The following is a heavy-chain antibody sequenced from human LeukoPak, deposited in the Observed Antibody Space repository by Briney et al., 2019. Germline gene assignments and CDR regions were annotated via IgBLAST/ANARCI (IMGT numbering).Heavy chain of an antibody. CDR2: LYSSGYT. CDR1: GFSVTSNY. CDR3: AKDPYSNYPYYFDY. J-gene: IGHJ4*02. V-gene: IGHV3-66*03. D-gene: IGHD4-11*01. Sequence: GGSLRLSCAASGFSVTSNYMSWVRQAPGQGLEWVSVLYSSGYTKYADSVKGRFTISRDNSKNTLYLQMNSLRAEDTAVYYCAKDPYSNYPYYFDYWGQGTLVTVSS.